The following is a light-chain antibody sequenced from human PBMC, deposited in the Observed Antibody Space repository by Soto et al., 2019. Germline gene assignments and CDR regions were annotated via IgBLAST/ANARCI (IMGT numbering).Light chain of an antibody. V-gene: IGKV3-11*01. CDR3: QQHINRLS. CDR1: QSVSNY. Sequence: EIVLTQSPATLSLSPGERATLSCRASQSVSNYLAWYQQKPGQAPRRLIYDASNRATGIPARFSGSGSGTDFTLTISTLEPEDFAVYYCQQHINRLSFGGGTKVEIK. J-gene: IGKJ4*01. CDR2: DAS.